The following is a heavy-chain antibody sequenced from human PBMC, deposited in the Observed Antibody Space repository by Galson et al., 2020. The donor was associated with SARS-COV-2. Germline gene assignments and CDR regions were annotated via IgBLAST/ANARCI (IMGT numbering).Heavy chain of an antibody. CDR2: TSYEGKYN. J-gene: IGHJ3*02. D-gene: IGHD3-16*01. CDR3: GRDLPAPGEFARPDYDAIEI. CDR1: GFNLSNFA. V-gene: IGHV3-30*03. Sequence: GESLKISCVASGFNLSNFAMHWARQAPGKGLEWVAVTSYEGKYNFYADSMKGRFTVSRDDSKNTMFLQMNSLRTEDTAVYFCGRDLPAPGEFARPDYDAIEIWGRGTLVTVSS.